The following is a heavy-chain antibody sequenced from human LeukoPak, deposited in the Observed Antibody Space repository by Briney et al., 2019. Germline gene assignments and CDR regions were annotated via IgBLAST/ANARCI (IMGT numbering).Heavy chain of an antibody. CDR2: ISYDGSNK. J-gene: IGHJ4*02. D-gene: IGHD6-13*01. Sequence: PGGSLRLSCAASGFTFSSYSMHWVRQAPGKGLEWVAVISYDGSNKYYADSVKGRFTISRDNSKNTLYLQMNSLRAEDTAVYYCAGSWYALLYFDYWGQGTLVTVSS. CDR3: AGSWYALLYFDY. V-gene: IGHV3-30*04. CDR1: GFTFSSYS.